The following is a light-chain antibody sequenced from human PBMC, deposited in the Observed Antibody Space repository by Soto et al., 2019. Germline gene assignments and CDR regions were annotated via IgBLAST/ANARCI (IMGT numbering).Light chain of an antibody. Sequence: EIVLTQSPGTLSLSPGERATLSCRASQSVSSSFLAWYQQKPGQAPRLLIYGASSRATGIPDRFSGSGSWSDFNLTISTLEPDDFAVYDCQQYCSSPYTFGQRTKLEIK. CDR3: QQYCSSPYT. CDR1: QSVSSSF. CDR2: GAS. J-gene: IGKJ2*01. V-gene: IGKV3-20*01.